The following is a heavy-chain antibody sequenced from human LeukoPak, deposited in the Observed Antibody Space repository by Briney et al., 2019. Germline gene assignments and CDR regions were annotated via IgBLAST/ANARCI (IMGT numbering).Heavy chain of an antibody. J-gene: IGHJ5*02. CDR2: INPSGGST. D-gene: IGHD6-13*01. CDR1: GYTFTSYY. Sequence: ASVKVSCKASGYTFTSYYMHWVRQAPGQGLEWMGIINPSGGSTSYEQKFQGRVTMTRDMSTSTVYMELSSLRSEDTAVYYCARAAAGTEILYNWFDPWGQGTLVTVSS. V-gene: IGHV1-46*01. CDR3: ARAAAGTEILYNWFDP.